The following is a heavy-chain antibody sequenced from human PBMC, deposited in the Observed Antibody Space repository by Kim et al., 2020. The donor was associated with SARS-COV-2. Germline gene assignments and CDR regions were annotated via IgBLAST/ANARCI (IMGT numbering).Heavy chain of an antibody. V-gene: IGHV4-59*13. J-gene: IGHJ5*02. D-gene: IGHD5-12*01. CDR1: GGSISSYY. CDR2: IYYSGST. Sequence: SETLSLTCTVSGGSISSYYWSWIRQPPGKGLEWIGYIYYSGSTNYNPSLKSRVTISVDTSKNQFSLKLSSVTAADTAVYYCAREIELRRGYDDGILDWFDPWGQGTLVTVSS. CDR3: AREIELRRGYDDGILDWFDP.